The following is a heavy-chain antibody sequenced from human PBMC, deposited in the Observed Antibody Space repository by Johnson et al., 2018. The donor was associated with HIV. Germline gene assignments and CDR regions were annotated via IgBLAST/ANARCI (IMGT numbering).Heavy chain of an antibody. D-gene: IGHD3-22*01. Sequence: VQLVESGGGLVQPGGSLRLSCAASGFTFSDHYMDWVRQAPGKGLEWVGRTRNKANSYTTEYAASVKGRFTISRDDSKNSLYLQMNSLKTEDPAVYYCTRTDDTYYYDSSGYVDAFDIWGQGTMVTVSS. CDR3: TRTDDTYYYDSSGYVDAFDI. CDR1: GFTFSDHY. V-gene: IGHV3-72*01. CDR2: TRNKANSYTT. J-gene: IGHJ3*02.